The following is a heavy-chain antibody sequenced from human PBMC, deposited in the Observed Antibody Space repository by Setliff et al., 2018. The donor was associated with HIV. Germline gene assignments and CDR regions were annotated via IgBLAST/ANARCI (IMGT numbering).Heavy chain of an antibody. CDR1: GGSISSGSYY. Sequence: SETLSLTCTVSGGSISSGSYYWSWIRRPAGKRLEWIGRIYSTGSTNYNPSLKSRVTISVDTSKNQFSLKLSSVSAADTAVYYCARVGAGGAFDIWGQGTMVTVSS. J-gene: IGHJ3*02. CDR3: ARVGAGGAFDI. CDR2: IYSTGST. V-gene: IGHV4-61*02. D-gene: IGHD3-16*01.